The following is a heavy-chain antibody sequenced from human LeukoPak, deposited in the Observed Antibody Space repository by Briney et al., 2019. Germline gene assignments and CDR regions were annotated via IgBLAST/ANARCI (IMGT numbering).Heavy chain of an antibody. CDR2: IYHSGST. CDR1: GGSISSGGYY. V-gene: IGHV4-30-2*01. D-gene: IGHD3-10*01. CDR3: ARSYGSGSYYYYMDV. Sequence: PSQTLSLTCTVSGGSISSGGYYWSWIRQPPGKGLEWIGYIYHSGSTYYNPSLKSRVTISVDRSKNQFSLKLSSVTAADTAVYYCARSYGSGSYYYYMDVWGKGTTVTVSS. J-gene: IGHJ6*03.